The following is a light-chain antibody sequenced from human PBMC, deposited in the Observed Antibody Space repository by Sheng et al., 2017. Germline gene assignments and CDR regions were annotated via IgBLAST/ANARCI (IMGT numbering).Light chain of an antibody. V-gene: IGLV2-14*03. CDR3: SSYSNSRL. CDR2: DVG. J-gene: IGLJ2*01. CDR1: SSDVGDYNY. Sequence: QTVSVSGFPGQSITISCSGTSSDVGDYNYVSWYQQHPGKVPRLIIYDVGQRPSGVSSRFSGSKSGNTASLTISGLQAEDEADYYCSSYSNSRLFGGGTRLTVL.